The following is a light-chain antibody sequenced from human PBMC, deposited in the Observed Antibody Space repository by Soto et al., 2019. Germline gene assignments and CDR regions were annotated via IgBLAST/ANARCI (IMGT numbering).Light chain of an antibody. J-gene: IGLJ3*02. CDR3: SSFASSNTWV. CDR2: EVT. V-gene: IGLV2-8*01. CDR1: SSYVGAYNY. Sequence: QSALTQPPSASGSPGQSVTISCTGTSSYVGAYNYVSWYQQHAGKAPKLVIDEVTKRPSGVPDRFSGSKSANTASLTVSGLQAEDEADYYCSSFASSNTWVFGGGTKLTVL.